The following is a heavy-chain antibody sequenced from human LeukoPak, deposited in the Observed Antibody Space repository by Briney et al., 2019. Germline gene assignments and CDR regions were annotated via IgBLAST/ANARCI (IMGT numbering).Heavy chain of an antibody. Sequence: GGSLRLSCAVSGFTFSSWWMTWVRQAPGKGLEWVANIKQDGSEKNYVDSVKGRFIISRDNSKNTLYLQMNSLRAEDTAVYYCAKVGNNWDFDYWGQGTLVTVSS. CDR3: AKVGNNWDFDY. D-gene: IGHD1-1*01. J-gene: IGHJ4*02. CDR2: IKQDGSEK. CDR1: GFTFSSWW. V-gene: IGHV3-7*01.